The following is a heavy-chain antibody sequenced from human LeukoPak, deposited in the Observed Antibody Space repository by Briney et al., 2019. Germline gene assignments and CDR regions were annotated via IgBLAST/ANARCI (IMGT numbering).Heavy chain of an antibody. CDR1: GFTFRDYT. J-gene: IGHJ4*02. CDR2: IYYSGST. CDR3: ASDRDGYNYLRYFDY. Sequence: GSLRLSCAASGFTFRDYTMNWVRQAPGKGLEWIGSIYYSGSTYYNPSLKSRVTISVDTSKNQFSLKLSSVTAADTAVYYCASDRDGYNYLRYFDYWGQGTLVTVSS. V-gene: IGHV4-59*05. D-gene: IGHD5-24*01.